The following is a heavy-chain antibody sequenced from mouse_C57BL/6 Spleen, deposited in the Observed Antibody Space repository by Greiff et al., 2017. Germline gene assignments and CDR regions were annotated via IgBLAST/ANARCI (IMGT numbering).Heavy chain of an antibody. CDR1: GFSFNTYA. Sequence: EVMLVESGGGLVQPKGSLKLSCAASGFSFNTYAMNWVRQAPGKGLEWVARIRSKSNNYATYYADSVKDRFTISRDDSESMLYLQMNNLKTEDTAMYYCVRHDYYGYFDDWGQGTTLTVSS. CDR2: IRSKSNNYAT. CDR3: VRHDYYGYFDD. V-gene: IGHV10-1*01. J-gene: IGHJ2*01. D-gene: IGHD2-1*01.